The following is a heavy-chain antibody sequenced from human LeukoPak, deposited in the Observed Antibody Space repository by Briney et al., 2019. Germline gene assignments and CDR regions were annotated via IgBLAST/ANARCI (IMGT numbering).Heavy chain of an antibody. J-gene: IGHJ4*02. CDR3: ARDGTSSGWYVDY. CDR1: GFTFSSYS. V-gene: IGHV3-48*01. CDR2: ISTSSSTI. D-gene: IGHD6-19*01. Sequence: GGTLRLSCAASGFTFSSYSMNWVRQAPGKGLEWVSCISTSSSTIYYADSVKGRFTISRDNAKNSLYLQMNSLRAEDTAVYYCARDGTSSGWYVDYWGQGTLVTVSS.